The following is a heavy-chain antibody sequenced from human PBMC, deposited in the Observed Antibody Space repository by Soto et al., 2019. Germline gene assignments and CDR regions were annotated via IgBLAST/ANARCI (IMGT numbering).Heavy chain of an antibody. Sequence: QLQLQESGPGLVKPSETLSLTCTVSGGSISSSSYYWGWIRQPPGKGLEWIGSIYYSGSTYYNPSLKSRVTIPVDTSKNQFSLKLSSVTAADTAVYYCARRCTLYYYYYLDVWGKGTTVTVSS. J-gene: IGHJ6*03. CDR1: GGSISSSSYY. V-gene: IGHV4-39*01. CDR2: IYYSGST. CDR3: ARRCTLYYYYYLDV. D-gene: IGHD3-16*01.